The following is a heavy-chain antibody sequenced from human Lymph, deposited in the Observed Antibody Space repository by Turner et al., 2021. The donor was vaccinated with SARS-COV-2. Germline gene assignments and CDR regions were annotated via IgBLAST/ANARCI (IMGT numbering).Heavy chain of an antibody. J-gene: IGHJ3*02. CDR3: ARDGGSGWPSDGFDI. D-gene: IGHD6-19*01. CDR2: IYTSGST. V-gene: IGHV4-4*07. CDR1: GGSISSYY. Sequence: QVQLQESGPGLVKSSETLSLTCTVSGGSISSYYWSWIRQPAGKGREWIGRIYTSGSTNYNPTLKSRVTMSVDTSKNQFSLKLSSVTAADTAVYYCARDGGSGWPSDGFDIWGQGTMVTVSS.